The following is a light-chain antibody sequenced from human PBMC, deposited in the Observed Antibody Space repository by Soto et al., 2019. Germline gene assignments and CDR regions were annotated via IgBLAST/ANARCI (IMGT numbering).Light chain of an antibody. Sequence: EIVMTQSPATLSVSPGERATLSCRASQRVNTNLAWYQQKPGQAPRLLIYGASTRATGVPARFSGSGSGTEFTLTISRLEPEDFAVYYCQLYGTSPKPFGQGTKVEIK. CDR2: GAS. V-gene: IGKV3-15*01. CDR1: QRVNTN. CDR3: QLYGTSPKP. J-gene: IGKJ1*01.